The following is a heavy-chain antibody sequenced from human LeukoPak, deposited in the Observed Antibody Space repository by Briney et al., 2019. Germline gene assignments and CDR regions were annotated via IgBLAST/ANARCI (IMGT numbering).Heavy chain of an antibody. Sequence: PGGSLRLSCAASGFTFTSYAMSWVRQAPGKGLEWVSTFSGASTTSYAGAVKGRVTISRDNSKNILYLQLNSLRAEDTAVYYCAKLKQWQPQRYFFEYWGQGALVTVA. V-gene: IGHV3-23*01. CDR2: FSGASTT. D-gene: IGHD6-19*01. CDR3: AKLKQWQPQRYFFEY. CDR1: GFTFTSYA. J-gene: IGHJ4*02.